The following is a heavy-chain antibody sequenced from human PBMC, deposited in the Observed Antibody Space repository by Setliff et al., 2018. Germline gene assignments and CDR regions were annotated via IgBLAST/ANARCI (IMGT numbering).Heavy chain of an antibody. Sequence: GGSLRLSCVTSGFTFSNYAMAWVRQAPGKGLEWVSAISGSGDSTYYADSVKGRFTISRDNSKNTLYLQLNSLRAEDTAIYYCAGGYPSNFDYWGQGTLVTVSS. CDR1: GFTFSNYA. J-gene: IGHJ4*02. V-gene: IGHV3-23*01. D-gene: IGHD3-22*01. CDR3: AGGYPSNFDY. CDR2: ISGSGDST.